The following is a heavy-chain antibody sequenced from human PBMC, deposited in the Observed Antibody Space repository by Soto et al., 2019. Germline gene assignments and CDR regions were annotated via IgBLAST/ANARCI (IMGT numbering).Heavy chain of an antibody. J-gene: IGHJ5*02. Sequence: SETLSLTCAVYGGSFSGYYWSWIRQPPGKGLEWIGEINHSGSTNYNPSLKSRVTISVDTSKNQFSLKLSSVTAADTAVYYCARGQSPGIAAAGMSPWFDPWGQGTLVTVSS. CDR2: INHSGST. CDR1: GGSFSGYY. CDR3: ARGQSPGIAAAGMSPWFDP. D-gene: IGHD6-13*01. V-gene: IGHV4-34*01.